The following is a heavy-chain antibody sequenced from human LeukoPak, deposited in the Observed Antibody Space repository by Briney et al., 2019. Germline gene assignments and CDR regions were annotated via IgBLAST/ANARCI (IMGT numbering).Heavy chain of an antibody. Sequence: GGSLRLSCAASGFTFTNYAMGWVRQAPGKGLEWVSGISGGGGSTYYADSVKGRFTISKDNSKNTLYLQMNSLRAEDTAVYYCASGHYFGFDYWGQGTLVTVSS. CDR2: ISGGGGST. V-gene: IGHV3-23*01. CDR3: ASGHYFGFDY. CDR1: GFTFTNYA. D-gene: IGHD3-10*01. J-gene: IGHJ4*02.